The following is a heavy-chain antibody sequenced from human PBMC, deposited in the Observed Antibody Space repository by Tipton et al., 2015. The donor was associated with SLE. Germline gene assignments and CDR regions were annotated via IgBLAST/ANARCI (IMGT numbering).Heavy chain of an antibody. V-gene: IGHV3-48*03. D-gene: IGHD3-10*01. CDR2: ISSSGSTI. Sequence: SLRLSCAASGFTFSSYEMNWVRQAPGKGLEWVSYISSSGSTIYYADSVKGRFTISRDNAKNSLYLQMNSLRAEDTAVYYCAKNRMVQGVTIDYWGQGTLVTVSS. CDR3: AKNRMVQGVTIDY. CDR1: GFTFSSYE. J-gene: IGHJ4*02.